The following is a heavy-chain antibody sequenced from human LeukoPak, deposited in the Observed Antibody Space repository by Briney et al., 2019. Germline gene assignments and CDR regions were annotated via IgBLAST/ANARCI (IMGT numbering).Heavy chain of an antibody. CDR1: GFTFSDYY. V-gene: IGHV3-11*06. Sequence: GGSLRLSCAASGFTFSDYYMSWIRQAPGKGLEWVSSISSSSSYIYYADSVKGRFTISRDNAKNSLYLQMNSLRAEDTAVYYCARAAVAGTFDYWGQGTLVTVSS. CDR3: ARAAVAGTFDY. CDR2: ISSSSSYI. J-gene: IGHJ4*02. D-gene: IGHD6-19*01.